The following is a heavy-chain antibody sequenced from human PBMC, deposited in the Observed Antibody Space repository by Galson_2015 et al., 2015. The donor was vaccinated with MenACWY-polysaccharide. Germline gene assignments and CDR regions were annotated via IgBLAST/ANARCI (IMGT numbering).Heavy chain of an antibody. CDR3: AKGDESGWYQPFDY. Sequence: SLRLSCAASGFTFSSYAMSWVRQAPGKGLEWVSVISGSGGSTYYADSVKGRFTISRDNSKNTLYLQMNSLRAEDTAVYCCAKGDESGWYQPFDYWGQGTLVTVSA. D-gene: IGHD6-19*01. V-gene: IGHV3-23*01. CDR2: ISGSGGST. CDR1: GFTFSSYA. J-gene: IGHJ4*02.